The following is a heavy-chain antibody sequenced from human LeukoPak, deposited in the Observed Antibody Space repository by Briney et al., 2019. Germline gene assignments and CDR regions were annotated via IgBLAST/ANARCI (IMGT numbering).Heavy chain of an antibody. J-gene: IGHJ3*02. Sequence: PGGSLRLPCAASGFTFSSYAMSWVRQAPGKGLEWVSAISGSGGSTYYADSVKGRFTISRDNSKNTLYLQMNSLRAEDTAVYYCAKDHRVTIFGVVYDAFDIWGQGTMVTVSS. CDR3: AKDHRVTIFGVVYDAFDI. CDR2: ISGSGGST. D-gene: IGHD3-3*01. V-gene: IGHV3-23*01. CDR1: GFTFSSYA.